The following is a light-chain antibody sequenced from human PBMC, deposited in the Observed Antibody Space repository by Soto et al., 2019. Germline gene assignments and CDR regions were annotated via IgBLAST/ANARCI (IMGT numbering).Light chain of an antibody. CDR2: AVS. Sequence: QSALTQPASVSGSPGQSITISCTGTSSDIGGYDYVSWYQQYPGKAPKLVIYAVSNRPSGVSTRFSGSKSGNTASLTISGLQPEDEADYYCNSYTSITTLGVFGGGTKLTVL. J-gene: IGLJ2*01. CDR1: SSDIGGYDY. CDR3: NSYTSITTLGV. V-gene: IGLV2-14*01.